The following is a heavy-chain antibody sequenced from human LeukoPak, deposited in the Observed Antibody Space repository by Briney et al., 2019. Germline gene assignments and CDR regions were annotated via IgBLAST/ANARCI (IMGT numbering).Heavy chain of an antibody. J-gene: IGHJ6*02. CDR1: GGSFSGYY. Sequence: SETLSLTCAVYGGSFSGYYWSWIRQPPGKGLEWIGEINHSGSTNHNPSIPSRVTISVDTSKNQFSLKLSSVTAADTAVYYCARVRRTAVSRYSGYYYYYGMDVWGQGTTVTASS. CDR2: INHSGST. V-gene: IGHV4-34*01. D-gene: IGHD1-26*01. CDR3: ARVRRTAVSRYSGYYYYYGMDV.